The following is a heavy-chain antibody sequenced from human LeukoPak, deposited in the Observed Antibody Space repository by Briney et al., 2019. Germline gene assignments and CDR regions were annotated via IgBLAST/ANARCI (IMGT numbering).Heavy chain of an antibody. CDR3: AREGGYDSGRYYFDY. J-gene: IGHJ4*02. D-gene: IGHD3-3*01. CDR1: GFTFSSYA. Sequence: GGSLRLSCAASGFTFSSYAMHWVRQAPGKGLEWVAVISYDGSNKYYADSVKGRSTISRDNSKNTLYLQMNSLRAEDTAVYYCAREGGYDSGRYYFDYWGQGTLVTVSS. V-gene: IGHV3-30-3*01. CDR2: ISYDGSNK.